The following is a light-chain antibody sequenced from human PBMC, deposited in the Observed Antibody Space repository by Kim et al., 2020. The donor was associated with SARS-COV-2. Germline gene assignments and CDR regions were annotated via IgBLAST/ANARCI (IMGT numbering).Light chain of an antibody. CDR3: QAWDSNTGL. V-gene: IGLV3-1*01. CDR1: KLGDKS. J-gene: IGLJ2*01. Sequence: SYELTQPPSVSVSPGQTAIIPCSGDKLGDKSACWYQQKPGKSPVLVIYRDSKRPSGIPERFSGSNSGNTATLTISGTQSMDESTYYCQAWDSNTGLFGGGTQLTV. CDR2: RDS.